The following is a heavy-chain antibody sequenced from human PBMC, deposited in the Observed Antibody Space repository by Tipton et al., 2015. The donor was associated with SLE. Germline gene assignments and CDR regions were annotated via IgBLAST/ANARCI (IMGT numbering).Heavy chain of an antibody. CDR3: ARRGYNWNSPDGMDV. CDR2: ISSSGSTI. Sequence: GSLRLSCAASGFTVSSNYMSWVRQAPGKGLEWVSYISSSGSTIYYADSVKGRFTISRDNAKNSLYLQMNSLRAEDTAVYYCARRGYNWNSPDGMDVWGQGTTVTVSS. D-gene: IGHD1-7*01. V-gene: IGHV3-11*04. CDR1: GFTVSSNY. J-gene: IGHJ6*02.